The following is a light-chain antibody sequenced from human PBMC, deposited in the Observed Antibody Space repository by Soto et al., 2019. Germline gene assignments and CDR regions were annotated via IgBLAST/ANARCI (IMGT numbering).Light chain of an antibody. Sequence: DIQITQSPSSLSASVGNRVTITCHASQDIATYLNWYQQKPGNAPNLLIYDASNLETGVPSRFSGGGSGTHFTFTISNLQTEDIETYYCQQYDNLPPTWTFGQGTKVDIK. CDR1: QDIATY. CDR2: DAS. CDR3: QQYDNLPPTWT. V-gene: IGKV1-33*01. J-gene: IGKJ1*01.